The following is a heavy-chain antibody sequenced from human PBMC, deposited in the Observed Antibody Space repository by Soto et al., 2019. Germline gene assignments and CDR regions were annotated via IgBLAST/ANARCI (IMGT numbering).Heavy chain of an antibody. V-gene: IGHV4-34*01. D-gene: IGHD2-8*02. CDR1: GGSFSGYY. CDR3: ARDKITGLFDY. Sequence: PSETLSLTCVVYGGSFSGYYWTWIRQPPGTGLEWIGEINHSGSTNYNPSLKSRVTISVDTSKNQFSLKLTSVTAADTAVYYCARDKITGLFDYWGQGTLVTSPQ. J-gene: IGHJ4*02. CDR2: INHSGST.